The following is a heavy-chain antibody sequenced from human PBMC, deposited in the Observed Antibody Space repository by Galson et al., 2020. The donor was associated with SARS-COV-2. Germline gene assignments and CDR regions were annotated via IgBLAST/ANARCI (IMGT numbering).Heavy chain of an antibody. CDR1: GGSISSSSYY. J-gene: IGHJ4*02. CDR3: ASHRGGYSYGTHYYFDY. Sequence: SETLSLTCTVSGGSISSSSYYWGWIRQPPGKGLEWIGSMYYSGSMYYNPSLKSRVTISGDTSKNQFSLKLSSVTAADTAVYYCASHRGGYSYGTHYYFDYWGQGTLVTVSS. V-gene: IGHV4-39*01. D-gene: IGHD5-18*01. CDR2: MYYSGSM.